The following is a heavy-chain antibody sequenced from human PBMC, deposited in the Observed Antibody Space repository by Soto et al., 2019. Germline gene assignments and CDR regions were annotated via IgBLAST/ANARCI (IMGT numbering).Heavy chain of an antibody. D-gene: IGHD2-8*01. CDR2: IYYSGST. Sequence: QVQLQESGPGLVKPSETLSLTCTVSGGSISSYYWSWIRQPPGKGLEWIGYIYYSGSTNYNPSLKSRVTISVDTSKNQFSLKLSSVTAADTAVYYCASVNCTNGVRTNDYWGQGTLVTVSS. J-gene: IGHJ4*02. CDR3: ASVNCTNGVRTNDY. V-gene: IGHV4-59*01. CDR1: GGSISSYY.